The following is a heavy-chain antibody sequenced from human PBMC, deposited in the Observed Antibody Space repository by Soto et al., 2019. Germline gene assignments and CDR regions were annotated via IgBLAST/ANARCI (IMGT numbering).Heavy chain of an antibody. Sequence: SETLSLTCTVSGGSITSGYYYWSWIRQPPGKGLEWIGYIYYTGGTYYNPSLKSRVTISVDTSKNQFSPKLTSVTAADTAVYYCARTTSSNWLDPWGQGTLVTVSS. V-gene: IGHV4-30-4*01. D-gene: IGHD4-4*01. CDR2: IYYTGGT. CDR1: GGSITSGYYY. CDR3: ARTTSSNWLDP. J-gene: IGHJ5*02.